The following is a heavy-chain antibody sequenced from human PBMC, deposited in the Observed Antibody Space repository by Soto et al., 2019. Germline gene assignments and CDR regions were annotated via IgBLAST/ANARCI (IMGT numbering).Heavy chain of an antibody. CDR1: GFTFSSYA. CDR3: ARRGYSGYEIDY. V-gene: IGHV3-64*01. D-gene: IGHD5-12*01. J-gene: IGHJ4*02. Sequence: LRLSCAASGFTFSSYAMHWVRQAPGKGLEYVSDISSNGGSTYYANSVKGRFTISRDNSKNTLYLQMGSLRAEDMAVYYCARRGYSGYEIDYWGQGTLVTVSS. CDR2: ISSNGGST.